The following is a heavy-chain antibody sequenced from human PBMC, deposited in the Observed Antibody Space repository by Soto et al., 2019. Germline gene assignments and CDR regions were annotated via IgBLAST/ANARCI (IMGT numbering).Heavy chain of an antibody. J-gene: IGHJ4*02. Sequence: EVQLVESGGGLVKPGGALRLSCAASGFTFSDYTMNWVRQAPGKGLEWVSSISRSGIYLYNVDSVKGRFTISRDNAENSLYLQLNSLRAEDTAVYYCARGRYGDYSLDSWGQGTLVTVSS. D-gene: IGHD4-17*01. V-gene: IGHV3-21*01. CDR2: ISRSGIYL. CDR1: GFTFSDYT. CDR3: ARGRYGDYSLDS.